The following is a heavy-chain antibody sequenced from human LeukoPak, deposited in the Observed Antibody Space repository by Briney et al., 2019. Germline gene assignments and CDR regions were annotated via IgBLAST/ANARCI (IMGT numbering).Heavy chain of an antibody. CDR2: ISGSGGST. J-gene: IGHJ4*02. CDR3: AKGKETARYPLPDY. Sequence: GGSLRLSCAASGFTFSSYAMSWVRQAPGKGLEWVSAISGSGGSTYYADSVKGRFTISRDNSKNTLYLQVNSLRAEDTAVYYCAKGKETARYPLPDYWGQGTLVTVSS. V-gene: IGHV3-23*01. CDR1: GFTFSSYA. D-gene: IGHD5-18*01.